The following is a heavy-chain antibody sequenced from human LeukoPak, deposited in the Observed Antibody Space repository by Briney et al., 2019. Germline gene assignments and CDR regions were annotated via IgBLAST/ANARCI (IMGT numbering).Heavy chain of an antibody. J-gene: IGHJ4*02. CDR2: ISYDGSNK. V-gene: IGHV3-30*18. CDR1: GFTFSSYG. CDR3: AKEAGLTYFEY. Sequence: PGGSLRLSCAASGFTFSSYGMHWVRQAPGKGLEWVAVISYDGSNKYYADSVKGRFTISRDNPKNTLYLQMNSLRAEDTAVYYCAKEAGLTYFEYWGQGTLVTVSP. D-gene: IGHD6-19*01.